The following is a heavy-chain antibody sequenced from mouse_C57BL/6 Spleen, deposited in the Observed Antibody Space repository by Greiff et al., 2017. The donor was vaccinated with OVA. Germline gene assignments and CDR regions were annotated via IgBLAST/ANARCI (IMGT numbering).Heavy chain of an antibody. J-gene: IGHJ2*01. V-gene: IGHV1-15*01. CDR3: TRAYGSSYRNYFDY. D-gene: IGHD1-1*01. Sequence: VQLQQSGAELVRPGASVTLSCKASGYTFTDYEMHWVKQIPVHGLEWIGAIDPETGGTAYNQKFKGKAILTADKSSSTAYMELRSLTSEDSAVYYCTRAYGSSYRNYFDYWGQGTTLTVSS. CDR2: IDPETGGT. CDR1: GYTFTDYE.